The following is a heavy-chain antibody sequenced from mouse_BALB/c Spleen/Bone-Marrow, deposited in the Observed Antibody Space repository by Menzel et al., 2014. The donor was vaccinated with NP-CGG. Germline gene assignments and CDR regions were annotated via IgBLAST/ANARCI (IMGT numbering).Heavy chain of an antibody. CDR2: INPYTGDT. D-gene: IGHD2-4*01. J-gene: IGHJ1*01. CDR3: GGVNYDYDVYFDV. Sequence: EVKLVESGPELLKPGASVKISCKASGYSFTGYFMNWVKQSHGKSLEWIGRINPYTGDTFYSQKFKGKATLTVDKSSSTAHMELLSLTSEDSAVYYCGGVNYDYDVYFDVWGAGTTVTVSS. V-gene: IGHV1-37*01. CDR1: GYSFTGYF.